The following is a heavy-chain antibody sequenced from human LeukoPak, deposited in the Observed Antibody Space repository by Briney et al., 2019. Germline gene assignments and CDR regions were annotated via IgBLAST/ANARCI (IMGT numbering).Heavy chain of an antibody. D-gene: IGHD6-13*01. CDR3: ARGVYIAAAQYGY. CDR2: IYYSGTT. CDR1: GGSISSYY. Sequence: PSETLSLTCTVSGGSISSYYWSWIRQPPGKGLEWIGYIYYSGTTNYNPSLKSRVTISVDTSKNQFSLKLNSVTAADTAVYYCARGVYIAAAQYGYWGQGTQVTVSS. J-gene: IGHJ4*02. V-gene: IGHV4-59*01.